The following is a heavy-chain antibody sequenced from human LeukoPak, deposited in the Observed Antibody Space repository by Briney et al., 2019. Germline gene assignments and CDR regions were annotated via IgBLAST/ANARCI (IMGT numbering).Heavy chain of an antibody. CDR2: ISGSGGST. CDR1: GFTFSSYA. CDR3: AKEVPLEWLLY. D-gene: IGHD3-3*01. Sequence: PGGSLRLSCAASGFTFSSYAMTWVRQAPGKGLEWVSTISGSGGSTDYADSVKGRLTISRDNSKNTLYLQMNSLRAEDTAVYYCAKEVPLEWLLYWGQGTLVTVSS. V-gene: IGHV3-23*01. J-gene: IGHJ4*02.